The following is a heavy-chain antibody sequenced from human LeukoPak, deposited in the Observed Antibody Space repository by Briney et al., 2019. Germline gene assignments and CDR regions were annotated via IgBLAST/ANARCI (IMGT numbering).Heavy chain of an antibody. V-gene: IGHV4-59*01. Sequence: PSETLSLTCTVSGGSISSYYWSWIRQPPGKGLEWIGYIYYSGSTNYNPSLKSRVTISVDTSKNQFSLKLSSVTAADTAVYYCARDWYDIFGYYYGMDVWGQGTMVTVSS. CDR3: ARDWYDIFGYYYGMDV. J-gene: IGHJ6*02. CDR2: IYYSGST. D-gene: IGHD3-9*01. CDR1: GGSISSYY.